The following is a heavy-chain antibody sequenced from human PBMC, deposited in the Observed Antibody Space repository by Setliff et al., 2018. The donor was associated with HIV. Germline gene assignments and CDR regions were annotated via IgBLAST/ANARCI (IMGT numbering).Heavy chain of an antibody. J-gene: IGHJ3*02. CDR2: IYPDDSNI. Sequence: GESLKISCKALDYTFPTYWIGWVRQKPWEGLEWMGIIYPDDSNIRYNPSFQSHVTISADKSIATAYLQVNDLKTSDTATYYCARRDGRSMNAFEIWGPGTMVTVSS. V-gene: IGHV5-51*01. CDR1: DYTFPTYW. D-gene: IGHD6-13*01. CDR3: ARRDGRSMNAFEI.